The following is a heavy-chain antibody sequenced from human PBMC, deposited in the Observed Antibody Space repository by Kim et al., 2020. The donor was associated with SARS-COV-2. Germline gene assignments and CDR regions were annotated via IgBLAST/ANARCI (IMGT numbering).Heavy chain of an antibody. V-gene: IGHV1-69*13. D-gene: IGHD3-9*01. CDR2: IIPIFGTA. CDR1: GGTFISYA. CDR3: ARAPDILTGKFDY. Sequence: SVKVSCKASGGTFISYAISWVRQAPGQGLEWMGGIIPIFGTANYAQKFQGRVTITADESTSTAYMELSSLRSEDTAMYYCARAPDILTGKFDYWGQGTLVTVSS. J-gene: IGHJ4*02.